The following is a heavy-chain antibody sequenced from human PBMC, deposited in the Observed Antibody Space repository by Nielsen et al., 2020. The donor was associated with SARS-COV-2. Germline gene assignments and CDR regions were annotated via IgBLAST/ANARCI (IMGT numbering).Heavy chain of an antibody. CDR2: INHSGST. CDR3: ARLGFCSSTRFYGLNY. Sequence: SETLSLTCAVYGGSFSGYYWTWIRQPPGKGLEWIGEINHSGSTNYNPSLKSRVTISVDTSNNQFSLKLNSVTAADTAMYYCARLGFCSSTRFYGLNYWGQGTLVTVSS. CDR1: GGSFSGYY. D-gene: IGHD2-2*01. V-gene: IGHV4-34*01. J-gene: IGHJ4*02.